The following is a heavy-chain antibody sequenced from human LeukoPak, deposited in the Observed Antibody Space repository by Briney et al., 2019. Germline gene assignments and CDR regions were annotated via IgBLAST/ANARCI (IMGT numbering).Heavy chain of an antibody. V-gene: IGHV5-10-1*01. CDR1: GYSFTSYW. CDR2: IDPSDAYT. Sequence: GESLRISAKGSGYSFTSYWISWVRRMPGKGLEWMGRIDPSDAYTNNTPSFQGNVTISTDTSISTAYLQWSSLQASDTAMYYCARHGLDGSADYWGQGTLVTVSS. J-gene: IGHJ4*02. CDR3: ARHGLDGSADY. D-gene: IGHD3/OR15-3a*01.